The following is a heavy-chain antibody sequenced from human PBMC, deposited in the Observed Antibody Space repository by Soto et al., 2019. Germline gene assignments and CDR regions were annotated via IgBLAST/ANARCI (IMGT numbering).Heavy chain of an antibody. V-gene: IGHV2-5*01. D-gene: IGHD3-16*02. CDR3: AHTHYDYVWGSYHFDY. CDR1: GFSLSTSGVG. J-gene: IGHJ4*02. CDR2: IYWNDDK. Sequence: KSGPTLVNPTQTLTLTCTFSGFSLSTSGVGVGWIRQPPGKALEWLALIYWNDDKRYSPSLKSRLTITKDTSKNQVVLTMTNMDPVDTATYYCAHTHYDYVWGSYHFDYWGQGTLVTVSS.